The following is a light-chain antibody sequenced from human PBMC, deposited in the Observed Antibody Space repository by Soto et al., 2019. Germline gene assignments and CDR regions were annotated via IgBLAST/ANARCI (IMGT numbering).Light chain of an antibody. Sequence: EIVLTQSPATLSLSPGERATLSCRASQSVSSYLAWYQQKPGQAPRLLIYDASNRATGIPARFSGSGSGTDFTRTISSLEPEDFAVYYGQQRSNWPHTFGGGTKVEIK. CDR2: DAS. J-gene: IGKJ4*01. CDR1: QSVSSY. V-gene: IGKV3-11*01. CDR3: QQRSNWPHT.